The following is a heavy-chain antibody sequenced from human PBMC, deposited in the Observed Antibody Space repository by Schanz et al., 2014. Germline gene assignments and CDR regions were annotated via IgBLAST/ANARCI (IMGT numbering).Heavy chain of an antibody. CDR1: EFTFSTDA. D-gene: IGHD3-3*01. J-gene: IGHJ4*02. CDR3: VRDSFFAFDY. V-gene: IGHV3-23*01. CDR2: ISSGGGST. Sequence: VHLLESGGGLVQPGGSLRLSCAASEFTFSTDAMSWVRQAPGKGLEWVSSISSGGGSTYYADSVKGRFTISRDNAKNSVFLQMNSLRAEDTAVYYCVRDSFFAFDYWGQGTLVTVSS.